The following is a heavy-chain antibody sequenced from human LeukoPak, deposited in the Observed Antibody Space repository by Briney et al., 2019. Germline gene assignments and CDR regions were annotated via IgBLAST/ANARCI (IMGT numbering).Heavy chain of an antibody. CDR3: ARGPLWFGELPDDY. J-gene: IGHJ4*02. Sequence: TSETLSLTCTVSGGSISSYYWSWIRQPPGKGLEWIGYIYYSGSTNYNPSLKSRVTISVDTSKNQFSLKLSSVTAADTAVYYCARGPLWFGELPDDYWGQGTLVTVSS. V-gene: IGHV4-59*01. CDR1: GGSISSYY. D-gene: IGHD3-10*01. CDR2: IYYSGST.